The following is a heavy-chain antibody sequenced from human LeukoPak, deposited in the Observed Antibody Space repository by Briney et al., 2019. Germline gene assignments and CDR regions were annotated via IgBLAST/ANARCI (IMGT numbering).Heavy chain of an antibody. CDR2: ISGSGGST. CDR1: GFTFSSYA. CDR3: AKDTIVGAMLIDY. V-gene: IGHV3-23*01. D-gene: IGHD1-26*01. J-gene: IGHJ4*02. Sequence: GGSLRLSCAASGFTFSSYAMSWARQAPGKGLEWVSAISGSGGSTYYADSVKGRFSISRDNSKNTLYLQMNSLRAEDTAVYYCAKDTIVGAMLIDYWGQGTLVTVSS.